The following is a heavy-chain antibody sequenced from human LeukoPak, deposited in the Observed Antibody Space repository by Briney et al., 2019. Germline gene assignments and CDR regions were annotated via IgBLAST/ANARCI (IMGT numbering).Heavy chain of an antibody. J-gene: IGHJ4*02. CDR3: ARQESDYFDY. CDR2: IYHSGST. V-gene: IGHV4-38-2*02. Sequence: KPSETLSLTCTVSGYSISSGYYWGWIRQPPGKGLEWIGSIYHSGSTYYNPSLKSRVTISVDTSKNQFSLKLSSVTAADTAVYYCARQESDYFDYWGQGTLVTVSS. CDR1: GYSISSGYY.